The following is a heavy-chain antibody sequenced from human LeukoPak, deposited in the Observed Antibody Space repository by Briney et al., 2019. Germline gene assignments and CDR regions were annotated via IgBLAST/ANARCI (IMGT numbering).Heavy chain of an antibody. J-gene: IGHJ4*02. CDR1: GESLSGHY. V-gene: IGHV4-34*01. Sequence: SETLSLTCAVNGESLSGHYWSWIRQPPGKGLEWIGETNHSGSTSYSPSFKSRVTISIDTSKNQFSLSLSSVTAADTAVYYCARLKPSYWGQGTLVAVSS. CDR3: ARLKPSY. CDR2: TNHSGST.